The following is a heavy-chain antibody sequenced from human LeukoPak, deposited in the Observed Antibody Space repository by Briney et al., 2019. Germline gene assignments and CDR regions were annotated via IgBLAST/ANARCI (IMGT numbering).Heavy chain of an antibody. V-gene: IGHV4-39*07. CDR3: ARRRWSGYSYGHRGSWFDP. CDR1: GGSISSSSYY. D-gene: IGHD5-18*01. J-gene: IGHJ5*02. Sequence: PSETLSLTCTVSGGSISSSSYYWGWIRQPPGKGLEWIGEINHSGSTNYNPSLKSRVTTSVDTSKNQFSLKLSSVTAADTAVYYCARRRWSGYSYGHRGSWFDPWGQGTLVTVSS. CDR2: INHSGST.